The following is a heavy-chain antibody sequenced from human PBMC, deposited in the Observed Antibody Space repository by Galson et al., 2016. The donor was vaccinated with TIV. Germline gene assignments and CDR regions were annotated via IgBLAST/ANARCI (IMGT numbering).Heavy chain of an antibody. CDR2: IYYTGET. CDR1: GGSISSNLYY. Sequence: TLSLTCTVSGGSISSNLYYWGWIRQPPGKWLEWIAIIYYTGETYYNPSLESRISISIDTSKNQFSLELMPVTAADTAVYYCARCGQWSTYYFDYWGQGTLVTVSS. CDR3: ARCGQWSTYYFDY. J-gene: IGHJ4*02. V-gene: IGHV4-39*01. D-gene: IGHD2-15*01.